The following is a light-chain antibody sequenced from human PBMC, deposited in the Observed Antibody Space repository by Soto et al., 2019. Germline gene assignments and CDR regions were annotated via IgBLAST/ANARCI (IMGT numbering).Light chain of an antibody. Sequence: DTVMTQSPDSLAVALGERATINCKSSQSVLYTSNNKNYLAWYQQKPGQPPTLLISWAFIRESGVPDPFSGSGSGTDFTLTINSLQAEDVAVYYCQQFYKPPPYTFCQATRLEIK. CDR3: QQFYKPPPYT. CDR2: WAF. J-gene: IGKJ2*01. V-gene: IGKV4-1*01. CDR1: QSVLYTSNNKNY.